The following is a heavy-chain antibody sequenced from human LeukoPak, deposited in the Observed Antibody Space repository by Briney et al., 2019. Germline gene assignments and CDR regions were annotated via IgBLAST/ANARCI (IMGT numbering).Heavy chain of an antibody. CDR1: GFTFSSYG. Sequence: PGGSLRLSCAASGFTFSSYGMHWVRQAPGKGLEWVAVISYDGSNKYYADSVKGRFTISRDNSKNTLYLQMNSLRAEDTAVYYCAKAHHDYGDYDSSIDYWGQGTLVTVSS. V-gene: IGHV3-30*18. CDR3: AKAHHDYGDYDSSIDY. D-gene: IGHD4-17*01. J-gene: IGHJ4*02. CDR2: ISYDGSNK.